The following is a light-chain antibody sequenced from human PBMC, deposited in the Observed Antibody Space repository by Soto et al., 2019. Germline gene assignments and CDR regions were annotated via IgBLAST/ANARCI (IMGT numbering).Light chain of an antibody. CDR2: AAS. J-gene: IGKJ5*01. CDR1: QTISSTY. Sequence: EIVLTQSPGTLSLSPGDRATLSCRASQTISSTYLAWYQQKPGQAPRLLIYAASTRATGIPDRFSGSGSGTDFTLTISRLEPEDFAVYYCQQRSDWLPITFGQGTRLEIK. V-gene: IGKV3D-20*02. CDR3: QQRSDWLPIT.